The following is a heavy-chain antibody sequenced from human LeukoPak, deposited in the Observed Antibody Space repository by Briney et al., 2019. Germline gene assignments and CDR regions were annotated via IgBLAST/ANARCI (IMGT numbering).Heavy chain of an antibody. CDR1: GGSISSYY. Sequence: PSETLSLTCTVSGGSISSYYWSWIRQPPGKGLEWIGYIYYSGSTNYNPSLKSRVTIPVDTSKNQFSLKLSSVTAADTAVYYCARDTPLWFGELGDAFDIWGQGTMVTVSS. D-gene: IGHD3-10*01. J-gene: IGHJ3*02. CDR2: IYYSGST. V-gene: IGHV4-59*01. CDR3: ARDTPLWFGELGDAFDI.